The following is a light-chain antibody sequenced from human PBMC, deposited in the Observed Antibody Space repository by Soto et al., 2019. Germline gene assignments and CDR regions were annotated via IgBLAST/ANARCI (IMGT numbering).Light chain of an antibody. V-gene: IGKV3-11*01. J-gene: IGKJ4*01. CDR2: DAS. Sequence: LVLTQSPGTLSLSPGETATLSCRASQSVSSYLALYQQKPGQAPRLLIYDASNRATGIPARFSGSGSGTDFTLTISSLEPEDFAVYYCQQRSNWPLTFGGGTKVDI. CDR1: QSVSSY. CDR3: QQRSNWPLT.